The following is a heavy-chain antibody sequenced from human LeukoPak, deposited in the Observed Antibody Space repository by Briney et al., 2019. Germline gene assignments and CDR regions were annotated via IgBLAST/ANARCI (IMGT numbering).Heavy chain of an antibody. D-gene: IGHD3-3*02. V-gene: IGHV4-38-2*02. Sequence: SETLSLTCTVSGYSISTGYYWGWIRQPPGQGPEWIGSIYHSGSTYYNPSLKSRVTISVDTSKNQFSLKLRSVTAADTAVYYCARVHSWSGPDYWGQGTLVTVSS. CDR3: ARVHSWSGPDY. CDR2: IYHSGST. CDR1: GYSISTGYY. J-gene: IGHJ4*02.